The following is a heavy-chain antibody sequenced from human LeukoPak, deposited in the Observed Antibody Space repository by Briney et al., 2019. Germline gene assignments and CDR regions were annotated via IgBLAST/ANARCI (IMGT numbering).Heavy chain of an antibody. CDR3: AAGEDLYGDYVRFYY. Sequence: SETLSLTCTVSGGSISSYYWSWIRQPAGKGLEWIGRIYTSGSTNYNPSLKSRVTMSVDTSKNQFSLKLSSVTAADTAVYYCAAGEDLYGDYVRFYYWGQGTLVTVSS. V-gene: IGHV4-4*07. D-gene: IGHD4-17*01. CDR1: GGSISSYY. CDR2: IYTSGST. J-gene: IGHJ4*02.